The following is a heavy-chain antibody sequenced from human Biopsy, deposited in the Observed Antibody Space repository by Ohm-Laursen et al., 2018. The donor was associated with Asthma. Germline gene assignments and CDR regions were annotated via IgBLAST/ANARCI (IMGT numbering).Heavy chain of an antibody. CDR2: INAGNGNT. D-gene: IGHD3-9*01. Sequence: ASVKVSCNASGYTFINYAIHWVRQAPGQRLEWMGWINAGNGNTKYSQKFQGRVTITRDTSASTAYMDLSSLRSEDTAVYYCARTYYDFLTGQVNDVFAIWGQGAMVTVSS. CDR3: ARTYYDFLTGQVNDVFAI. CDR1: GYTFINYA. V-gene: IGHV1-3*01. J-gene: IGHJ3*02.